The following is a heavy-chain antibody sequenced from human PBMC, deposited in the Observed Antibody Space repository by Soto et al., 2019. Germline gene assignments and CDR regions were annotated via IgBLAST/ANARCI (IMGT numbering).Heavy chain of an antibody. CDR3: AIRGITRDGYLDF. CDR1: GYSFTSYW. D-gene: IGHD1-20*01. Sequence: GESLKISCKGSGYSFTSYWISWVRQMPGKGLEWMGRIDPSDSYTNYSPSFQGHVTISADKSISTAYLQWSSLEASDAAIYYCAIRGITRDGYLDFWGQGTLVTVSS. J-gene: IGHJ4*02. V-gene: IGHV5-10-1*01. CDR2: IDPSDSYT.